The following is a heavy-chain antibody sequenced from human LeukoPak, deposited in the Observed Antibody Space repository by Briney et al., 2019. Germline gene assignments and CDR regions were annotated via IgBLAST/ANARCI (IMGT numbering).Heavy chain of an antibody. V-gene: IGHV1-18*01. Sequence: ASVKVSCKASGYTFTSYGISWVRQAPGQGLEWMGWISAYNGNTNYAQKLQGRVTMTRDTSTSTVYMELSSLRSEDTAVYYCARYRRSHSGYDGNYFDYWGQGTLVTVSS. CDR1: GYTFTSYG. D-gene: IGHD5-12*01. CDR3: ARYRRSHSGYDGNYFDY. J-gene: IGHJ4*02. CDR2: ISAYNGNT.